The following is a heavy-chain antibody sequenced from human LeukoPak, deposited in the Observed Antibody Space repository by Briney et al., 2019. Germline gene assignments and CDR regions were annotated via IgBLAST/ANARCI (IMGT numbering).Heavy chain of an antibody. Sequence: GASVRVSCKASGYAFTSYYIHWVRQAPGQGLELMGIINPSGGSTSYAQKFQGRVTMTRDTSMSTVYMELSSLRSEDTAVYYCARDASLYSNYGWFDPWGQGTLVTVSS. CDR2: INPSGGST. D-gene: IGHD4-11*01. CDR3: ARDASLYSNYGWFDP. V-gene: IGHV1-46*01. CDR1: GYAFTSYY. J-gene: IGHJ5*02.